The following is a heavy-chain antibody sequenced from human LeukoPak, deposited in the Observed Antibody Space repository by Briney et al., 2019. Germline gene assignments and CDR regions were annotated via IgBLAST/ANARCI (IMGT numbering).Heavy chain of an antibody. Sequence: SETLSLTCTVSGGSVSSYYWSWIRQPPGKGLEYIGYIYYTGSTNYNPSLKSRATISLDTSREQFSLKLSSVTAADTAAYYCARLSGSFFDYWGQGTLVTVSS. CDR3: ARLSGSFFDY. D-gene: IGHD1-26*01. V-gene: IGHV4-59*02. CDR2: IYYTGST. CDR1: GGSVSSYY. J-gene: IGHJ4*02.